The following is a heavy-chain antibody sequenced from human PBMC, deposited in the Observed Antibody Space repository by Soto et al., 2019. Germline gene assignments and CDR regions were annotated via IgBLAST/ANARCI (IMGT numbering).Heavy chain of an antibody. CDR2: IYYSGST. CDR1: GGSISSYY. CDR3: ARGVGYGSGSHLDY. V-gene: IGHV4-59*01. J-gene: IGHJ4*02. Sequence: QVQLQESGPGLVKPSETLSLTCTVSGGSISSYYWSLIRQPPGKGLEWIGYIYYSGSTNYNPSLKSRVTISVDTSKNQFSLKLSSVTAADTAVYYCARGVGYGSGSHLDYWGQGTLVTVSS. D-gene: IGHD3-10*01.